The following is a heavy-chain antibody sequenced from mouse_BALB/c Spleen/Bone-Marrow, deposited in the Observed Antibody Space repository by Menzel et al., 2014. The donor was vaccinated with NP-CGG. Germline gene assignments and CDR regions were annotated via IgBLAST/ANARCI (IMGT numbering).Heavy chain of an antibody. CDR2: INRNGGTN. V-gene: IGHV5-6-3*01. Sequence: EVMLVESGGGLVQPGGSLKLSCTASGFTFSSYGLSWVRQTPDKRLELVATINRNGGTNSYPDSVKGRFTISRDNAKNTLYLQMSGVRSEEGGVCWCGGGVGDCCGFACWGGGTLVTVS. CDR3: GGGVGDCCGFAC. CDR1: GFTFSSYG. J-gene: IGHJ3*01.